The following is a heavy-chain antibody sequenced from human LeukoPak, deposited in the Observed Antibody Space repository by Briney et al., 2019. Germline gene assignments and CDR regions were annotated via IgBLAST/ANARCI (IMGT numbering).Heavy chain of an antibody. Sequence: SETLSLTCAVSGGSIGSYYWSWIRQPPGKGLEWIGYIYYSGSTNYNPSLKSRVTISVDTSKNQFSLKLSSVTAADTAVYYCARYDYWGQGTLVTVSS. CDR1: GGSIGSYY. CDR3: ARYDY. V-gene: IGHV4-59*01. J-gene: IGHJ4*02. CDR2: IYYSGST.